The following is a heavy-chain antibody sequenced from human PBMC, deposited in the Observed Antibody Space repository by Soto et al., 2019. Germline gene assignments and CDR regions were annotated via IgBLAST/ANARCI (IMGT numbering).Heavy chain of an antibody. CDR1: GFSLSTSGVG. V-gene: IGHV2-5*02. CDR3: AHKGPEDWPLDY. CDR2: IYWDDSK. Sequence: QITLKESGPTLVRPTQTLTLTCAFSGFSLSTSGVGVGWIRQPPGKAMEWLAVIYWDDSKHYSPSLRSRLTITIDTSKNQVVLTMTYMDPMDTGTYYCAHKGPEDWPLDYWGQGTLVTVPP. J-gene: IGHJ4*02. D-gene: IGHD3-9*01.